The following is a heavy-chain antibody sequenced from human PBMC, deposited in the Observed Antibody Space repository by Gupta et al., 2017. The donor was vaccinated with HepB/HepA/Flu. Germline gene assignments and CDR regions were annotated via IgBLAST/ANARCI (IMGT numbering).Heavy chain of an antibody. CDR3: ARGPEQWLGYYGMDV. J-gene: IGHJ6*02. CDR2: INHSGST. Sequence: QVQLQQWGAGLLKPSETLSLTCAVYGGSFSGYYGSWIRQPPGKGLEWIGEINHSGSTNYNPSLKSRVTISVDTSKNQFSLKLSSVTAADTAVYYCARGPEQWLGYYGMDVWGQGTTVTVSS. D-gene: IGHD6-19*01. CDR1: GGSFSGYY. V-gene: IGHV4-34*01.